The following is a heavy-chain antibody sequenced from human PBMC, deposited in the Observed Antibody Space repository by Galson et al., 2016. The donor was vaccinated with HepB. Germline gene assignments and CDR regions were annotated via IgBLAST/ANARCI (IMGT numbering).Heavy chain of an antibody. Sequence: SLRLSCATSRFTLTPYALHWVRQAPGKGLEWLAVIWFDGINKFYADSVKGRFTISRDDSKNTVSLQVNSLRVEDTAVYYCARSPPPATPTAGSLDIWGQGTVLTVSS. J-gene: IGHJ3*02. V-gene: IGHV3-33*01. CDR2: IWFDGINK. CDR1: RFTLTPYA. CDR3: ARSPPPATPTAGSLDI.